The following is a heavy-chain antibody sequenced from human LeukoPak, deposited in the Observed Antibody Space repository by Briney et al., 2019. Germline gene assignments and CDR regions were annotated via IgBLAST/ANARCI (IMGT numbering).Heavy chain of an antibody. D-gene: IGHD6-13*01. Sequence: AASVKVSCKASGYTFTNFGISWVRQAPGQGLEWMGWITPYNGNTNYAQTLQGRVTMTTDTSTSTAYMELRSLRSDDTAVYYCARSAESSSWVEFDYWGQGTLVTVSS. J-gene: IGHJ4*02. CDR1: GYTFTNFG. CDR3: ARSAESSSWVEFDY. CDR2: ITPYNGNT. V-gene: IGHV1-18*01.